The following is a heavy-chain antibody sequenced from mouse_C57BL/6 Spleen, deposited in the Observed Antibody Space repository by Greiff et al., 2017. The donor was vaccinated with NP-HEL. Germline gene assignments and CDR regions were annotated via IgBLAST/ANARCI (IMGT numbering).Heavy chain of an antibody. D-gene: IGHD1-1*01. V-gene: IGHV1-15*01. CDR2: IDPETGGT. CDR1: GYTFTDYE. CDR3: TRNYGSNLYAMDY. Sequence: LQESGAELVRPGASVTLSCKASGYTFTDYEMHWVKQTPVHGLEWIGAIDPETGGTAYNQKFKGKAILTADKSSSTAYMELRSLTSEDSAVYYCTRNYGSNLYAMDYWGQGTSVTVSS. J-gene: IGHJ4*01.